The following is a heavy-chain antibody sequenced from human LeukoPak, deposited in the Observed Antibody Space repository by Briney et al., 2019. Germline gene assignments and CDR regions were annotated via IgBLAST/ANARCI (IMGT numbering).Heavy chain of an antibody. J-gene: IGHJ5*02. CDR3: ARGSSSYYNWFDP. V-gene: IGHV4-31*03. CDR1: GDSISSGGFY. Sequence: PSETLSLTCIVSGDSISSGGFYWGWIRQHPGKGLEWIGHIYYTGSTYCNPSLESRLTMSVDTSKNQLSLRLRSVTAADTAVYYCARGSSSYYNWFDPWGQGTLVAVSS. CDR2: IYYTGST. D-gene: IGHD6-13*01.